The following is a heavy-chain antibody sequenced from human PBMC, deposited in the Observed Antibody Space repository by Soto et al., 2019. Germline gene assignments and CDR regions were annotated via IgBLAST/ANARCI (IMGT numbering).Heavy chain of an antibody. V-gene: IGHV4-59*01. J-gene: IGHJ3*02. CDR1: GGSISSYY. CDR2: IYYSGST. Sequence: SEALSLTCTVSGGSISSYYWSWIRHPPGKGLEWIGYIYYSGSTNYNPSLKSRVTISVDTSKNQFSLKLSSVTAADTAVYYCARGRKYLAPLAFDIWGQGTMVTVSS. CDR3: ARGRKYLAPLAFDI. D-gene: IGHD2-2*01.